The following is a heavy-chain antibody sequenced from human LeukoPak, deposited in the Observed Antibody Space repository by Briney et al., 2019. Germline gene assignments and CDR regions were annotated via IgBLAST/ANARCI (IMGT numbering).Heavy chain of an antibody. J-gene: IGHJ4*02. D-gene: IGHD5-12*01. CDR2: IKPDGSEK. CDR3: VREIWWRFDY. CDR1: GFNFINHY. Sequence: PGGSLRLSCSASGFNFINHYMGWFRQAPGKGLECVAKIKPDGSEKYYVDSVKGRLTISRDNSKNSLFLHLNSLRAEDRAVYYCVREIWWRFDYWGQGSLVTVSS. V-gene: IGHV3-7*01.